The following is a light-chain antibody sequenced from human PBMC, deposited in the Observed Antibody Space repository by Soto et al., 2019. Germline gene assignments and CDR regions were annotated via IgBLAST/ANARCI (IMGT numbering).Light chain of an antibody. CDR3: QQYNNWPPT. V-gene: IGKV3-15*01. Sequence: ETVMTQSPATLSVSPGERATLSYRASQSIRSTLAWFQQKPGQAPRLLIYDASKRATGIPARFSGSGSGTEFTLTISSLQSEDFAVYYCQQYNNWPPTFGQGTIVDIK. CDR1: QSIRST. CDR2: DAS. J-gene: IGKJ1*01.